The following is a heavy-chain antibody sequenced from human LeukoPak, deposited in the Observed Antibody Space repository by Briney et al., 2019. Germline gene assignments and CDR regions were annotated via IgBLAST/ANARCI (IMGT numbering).Heavy chain of an antibody. CDR2: IKSRTDGGTT. V-gene: IGHV3-15*01. CDR3: NRALSYYGMDV. J-gene: IGHJ6*02. D-gene: IGHD3-16*01. Sequence: PGGSLRLSCAASGFTVSNAWMSWFRQAPGKGLEWVGRIKSRTDGGTTDYAAPVKGRFTISRDDSKNTLYLQMNSLKTEDTAVYYCNRALSYYGMDVWGQGTAVTVSS. CDR1: GFTVSNAW.